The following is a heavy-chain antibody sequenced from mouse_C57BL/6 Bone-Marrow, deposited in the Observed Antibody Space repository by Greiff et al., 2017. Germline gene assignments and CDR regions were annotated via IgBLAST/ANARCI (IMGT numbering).Heavy chain of an antibody. J-gene: IGHJ3*01. Sequence: VQVVESGAELARPGASVKLSCKASGYTFTSYGISWVKQRTGQGLEWIGEIYPRSGNTYYNEKFKGKATLTADKSSSTAYMELRSLTSEDSAVYFCARYDDYDRFADWGQGTLVTVSA. CDR2: IYPRSGNT. CDR3: ARYDDYDRFAD. D-gene: IGHD2-4*01. V-gene: IGHV1-81*01. CDR1: GYTFTSYG.